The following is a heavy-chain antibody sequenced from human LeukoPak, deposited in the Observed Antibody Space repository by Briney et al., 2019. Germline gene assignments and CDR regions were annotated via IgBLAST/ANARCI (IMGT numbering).Heavy chain of an antibody. V-gene: IGHV1-46*01. CDR1: GYTFTNYY. J-gene: IGHJ4*02. CDR2: INPSGGRT. Sequence: ASVKVSCMASGYTFTNYYMHWVRQAPGQGLEWMGIINPSGGRTAYAQRFQGRVTVTSDMSTSTVYMELSSLTSEDTTVYYCARTSLVRDTTSYYMGPFDYWGQGALVTVSS. CDR3: ARTSLVRDTTSYYMGPFDY. D-gene: IGHD1-26*01.